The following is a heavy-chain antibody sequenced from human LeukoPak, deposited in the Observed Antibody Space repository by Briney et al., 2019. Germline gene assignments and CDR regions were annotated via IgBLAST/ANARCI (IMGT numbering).Heavy chain of an antibody. CDR3: ASNPYGGNGNY. Sequence: SETLSLTCTVSGGSIRSSSYNWGWIRQPPGKGLEWIGSIQYTGTTFYNPSLKSRVTISVDTSKNQFSLKLSSVTAADTAVYYCASNPYGGNGNYWGQGTLVTVSS. CDR1: GGSIRSSSYN. CDR2: IQYTGTT. J-gene: IGHJ4*02. D-gene: IGHD4-23*01. V-gene: IGHV4-39*07.